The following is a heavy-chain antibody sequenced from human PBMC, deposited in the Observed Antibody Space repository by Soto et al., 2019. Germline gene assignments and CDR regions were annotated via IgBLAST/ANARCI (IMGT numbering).Heavy chain of an antibody. J-gene: IGHJ5*02. D-gene: IGHD3-10*01. CDR3: AKDPRRGVVDGGSGSPGISTPGRLGWFDP. CDR1: GFTFSSYG. V-gene: IGHV3-30*18. Sequence: GGSLRLSCAASGFTFSSYGMHWVRQAPGKGLEWVAVISYDGSNKYYADSVKGRFTISRDNSKNTLYLQMNSLRAEDTAVYYCAKDPRRGVVDGGSGSPGISTPGRLGWFDPWGQGTLVTVSS. CDR2: ISYDGSNK.